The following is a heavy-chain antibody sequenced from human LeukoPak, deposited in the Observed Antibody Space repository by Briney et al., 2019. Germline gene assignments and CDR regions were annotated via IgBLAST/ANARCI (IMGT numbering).Heavy chain of an antibody. CDR2: INPNSGDT. Sequence: ASVKVSCKASGYIFTGYYILWVRQAPGQGLEWMGWINPNSGDTSFAQKFQGRVTMTGDTSISTTYMELIRLTSDDTAVYYCARDGNFDHWGQGTLVTVSS. D-gene: IGHD1-26*01. V-gene: IGHV1-2*02. CDR1: GYIFTGYY. J-gene: IGHJ4*02. CDR3: ARDGNFDH.